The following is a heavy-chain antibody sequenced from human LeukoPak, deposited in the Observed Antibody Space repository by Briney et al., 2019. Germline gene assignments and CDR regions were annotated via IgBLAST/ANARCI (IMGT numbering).Heavy chain of an antibody. V-gene: IGHV1-58*01. Sequence: GTSVKVSCKASGFTFTSSAVQWMRQARGQRLEWIGWIVVGSGNTNYAQKFQERVTITRDMSTSTAYMELSRLRFEDTAVYYCAARSSYSSGWNFDQWGQGTLVTVSS. CDR3: AARSSYSSGWNFDQ. CDR1: GFTFTSSA. CDR2: IVVGSGNT. J-gene: IGHJ4*02. D-gene: IGHD6-19*01.